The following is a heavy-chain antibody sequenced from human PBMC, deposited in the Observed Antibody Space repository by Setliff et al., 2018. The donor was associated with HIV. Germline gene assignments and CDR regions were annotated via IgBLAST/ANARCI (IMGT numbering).Heavy chain of an antibody. D-gene: IGHD2-21*02. Sequence: ASVKVSCKTTGYTFSTYPMHWVRQAPGQGLEWMGWINTGNDNTRYSQKFQGRVTITRDTSASTAYMDLSSLRSEDTAVYYCALLYCGADCYIDYWGQGTLVTVSS. CDR3: ALLYCGADCYIDY. CDR2: INTGNDNT. V-gene: IGHV1-3*04. J-gene: IGHJ4*02. CDR1: GYTFSTYP.